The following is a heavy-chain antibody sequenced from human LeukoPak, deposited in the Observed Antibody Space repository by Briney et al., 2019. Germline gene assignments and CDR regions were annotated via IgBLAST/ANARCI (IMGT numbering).Heavy chain of an antibody. V-gene: IGHV3-23*01. CDR3: ARESVLWFGELLEYFDY. CDR2: ISASGGST. D-gene: IGHD3-10*01. CDR1: GFTFSSSA. Sequence: GGSLRLSCAASGFTFSSSAMSWVRQVPGKGLEWVSGISASGGSTYYADSVRGRFTISRDNAKNSLYLQMNSLRAEDTAVYYCARESVLWFGELLEYFDYWGQGTLVTVSS. J-gene: IGHJ4*02.